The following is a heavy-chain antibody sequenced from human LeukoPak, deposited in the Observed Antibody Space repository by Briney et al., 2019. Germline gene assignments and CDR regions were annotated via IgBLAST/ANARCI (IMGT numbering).Heavy chain of an antibody. CDR1: GGTFSSYA. CDR2: IIPIFGTA. Sequence: ASVKVSCKASGGTFSSYAISWVRQAPGQGLEWMGGIIPIFGTANYAQKFQGRVTITAGESTSTAYMELSSLRSEDTAVYYCARLGRFLEWGNWFDPWGQGTLVTVSS. J-gene: IGHJ5*02. CDR3: ARLGRFLEWGNWFDP. V-gene: IGHV1-69*01. D-gene: IGHD3-3*01.